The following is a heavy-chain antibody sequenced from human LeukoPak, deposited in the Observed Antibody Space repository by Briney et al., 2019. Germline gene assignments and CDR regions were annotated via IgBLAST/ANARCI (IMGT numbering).Heavy chain of an antibody. V-gene: IGHV1-69*13. CDR2: IIPIFGTA. CDR3: ASPRLTGRYYFDY. CDR1: GGTFSSYA. J-gene: IGHJ4*02. D-gene: IGHD3-9*01. Sequence: SVKVSCKASGGTFSSYAISWVRQAPGQGLEWMGGIIPIFGTANYAQKFQGRVTVTADESTSTAYMELSSLRSEDTAVYYCASPRLTGRYYFDYWGQGTLVTVSS.